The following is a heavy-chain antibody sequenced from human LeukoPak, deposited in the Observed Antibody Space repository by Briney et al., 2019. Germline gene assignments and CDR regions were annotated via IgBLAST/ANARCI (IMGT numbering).Heavy chain of an antibody. CDR3: ARSVMDSSDFYYFDY. D-gene: IGHD3-22*01. Sequence: SETLSLTCTVSGGSMSRYYWTWIRQSPGKGLEWIGYIYYSGNTNYNLSLQSRVTISVDTSKNQFSLKLSSVTAADTAVYYCARSVMDSSDFYYFDYWGQGTLVTVSS. CDR1: GGSMSRYY. J-gene: IGHJ4*02. CDR2: IYYSGNT. V-gene: IGHV4-59*08.